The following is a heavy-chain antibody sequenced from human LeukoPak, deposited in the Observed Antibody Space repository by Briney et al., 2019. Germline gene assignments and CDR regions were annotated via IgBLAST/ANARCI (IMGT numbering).Heavy chain of an antibody. CDR3: ARARQYYDFWSGYYPYYYYYYMDV. CDR2: IYYSGST. D-gene: IGHD3-3*01. J-gene: IGHJ6*03. V-gene: IGHV4-59*12. CDR1: GGSISTYS. Sequence: PSETLSLTCTVSGGSISTYSWSWIRQPPGKGLEWIGYIYYSGSTNYNPSLKSRVTISVDTSKNQFSLKLSSVTATDTAVYYCARARQYYDFWSGYYPYYYYYYMDVWGKGTTVTVSS.